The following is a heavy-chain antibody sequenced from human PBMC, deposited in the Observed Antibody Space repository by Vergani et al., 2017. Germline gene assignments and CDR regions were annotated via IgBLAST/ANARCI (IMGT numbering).Heavy chain of an antibody. CDR2: MLGSGTA. Sequence: QVQLQESGPGLVKPSQTLSLTCTVSGSSMSSVGYYWTWIRQSAGKRLEWIVDMLGSGTANYNPSFQGRVSMSVATSKNQFSLTLSSVNATDTAVYYCARLAVATINYFDYWGQGILVTVSS. J-gene: IGHJ4*02. CDR3: ARLAVATINYFDY. V-gene: IGHV4-61*02. CDR1: GSSMSSVGYY. D-gene: IGHD5-12*01.